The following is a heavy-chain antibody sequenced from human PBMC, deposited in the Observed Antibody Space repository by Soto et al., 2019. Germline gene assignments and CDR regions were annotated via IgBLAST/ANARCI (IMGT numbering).Heavy chain of an antibody. V-gene: IGHV1-24*01. CDR1: GYTLTELS. CDR2: FDPEDGET. J-gene: IGHJ3*02. Sequence: ASVKVSCKVSGYTLTELSMHWVRQAPGKGLEWMGGFDPEDGETIYAQKFQGRVTMTEDTSTDTAYMELSSLRSEDTAVYYCATGLPQHIVVVPAAVYDAFDIWGQGTMVTVSS. CDR3: ATGLPQHIVVVPAAVYDAFDI. D-gene: IGHD2-2*01.